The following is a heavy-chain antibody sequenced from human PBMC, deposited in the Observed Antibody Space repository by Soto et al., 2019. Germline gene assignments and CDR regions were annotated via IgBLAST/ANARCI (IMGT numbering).Heavy chain of an antibody. CDR3: ATDVTSRGPYCGGDCPSDY. D-gene: IGHD2-21*02. CDR2: FDPEDGET. J-gene: IGHJ4*02. Sequence: ASVKVSCKVSGYTLTELSMHWVRQATGKGLEWMGGFDPEDGETIYAQKFQGRVTMTEDTSTDTAYMELSSLRSEDTAVYYCATDVTSRGPYCGGDCPSDYWGQGTLVTVSS. V-gene: IGHV1-24*01. CDR1: GYTLTELS.